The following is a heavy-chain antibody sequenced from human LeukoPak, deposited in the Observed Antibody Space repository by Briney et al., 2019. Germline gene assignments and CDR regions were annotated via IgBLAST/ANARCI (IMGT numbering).Heavy chain of an antibody. CDR3: ARQRYYYDSSGYYAAFDI. CDR1: GGSIGSYY. V-gene: IGHV4-4*09. D-gene: IGHD3-22*01. J-gene: IGHJ3*02. CDR2: IYTSGST. Sequence: SETLSLTCTVSGGSIGSYYWSWIRQPPGKGLEWIGYIYTSGSTNYNPSLKSRVTISVDTSKNQFSLKLSSVTAADTAVYYCARQRYYYDSSGYYAAFDIWGQGTMVTVSS.